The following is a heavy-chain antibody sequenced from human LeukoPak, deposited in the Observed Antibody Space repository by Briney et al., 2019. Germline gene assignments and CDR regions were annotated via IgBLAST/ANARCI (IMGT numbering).Heavy chain of an antibody. CDR1: GFTFSSYA. V-gene: IGHV3-23*01. CDR3: AKDQWLVLPRGRVIQNDAFDI. J-gene: IGHJ3*02. Sequence: GGSLRLSCAASGFTFSSYAMSWVRQAPGKGLEWVSAISGSGGSTYYADSVKGRFTISRDNSKNTLYLQMNSLRAEDTAVYYCAKDQWLVLPRGRVIQNDAFDIWGQGTMVTVSS. D-gene: IGHD6-19*01. CDR2: ISGSGGST.